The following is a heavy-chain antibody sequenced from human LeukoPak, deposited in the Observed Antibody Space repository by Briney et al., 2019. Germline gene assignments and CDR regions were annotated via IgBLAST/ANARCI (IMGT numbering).Heavy chain of an antibody. Sequence: GGSLRLSCAASGFTVSNTYMSWVRQAPGKGLEWVSVIYSGGSTYYADSVRGRFTISRDNSKNTLYLQMNSLRAEDTAVFYCARVRTGSSGYYYDYYFYYWGQGTLVTVSS. CDR3: ARVRTGSSGYYYDYYFYY. D-gene: IGHD3-22*01. V-gene: IGHV3-53*01. CDR1: GFTVSNTY. J-gene: IGHJ4*02. CDR2: IYSGGST.